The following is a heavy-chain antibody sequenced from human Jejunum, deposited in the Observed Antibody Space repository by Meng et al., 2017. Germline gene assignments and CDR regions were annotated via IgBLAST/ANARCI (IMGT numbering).Heavy chain of an antibody. CDR2: ISSTGRTI. Sequence: GESLKISCAASGFTFSSYEMTVVRQAPGKGLECVSYISSTGRTIYYADSVKGRFTISRDNAKDSLYLQMNSLRAEDTAVYYCARRRYCSGGSCLDYYGMDVWGQGTTVTVSS. D-gene: IGHD2-15*01. V-gene: IGHV3-48*03. CDR1: GFTFSSYE. J-gene: IGHJ6*02. CDR3: ARRRYCSGGSCLDYYGMDV.